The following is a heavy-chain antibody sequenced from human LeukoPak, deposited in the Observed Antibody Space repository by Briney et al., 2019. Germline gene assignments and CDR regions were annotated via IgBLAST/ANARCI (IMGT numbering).Heavy chain of an antibody. J-gene: IGHJ6*02. CDR3: ARVLGISLYYYYGMDV. V-gene: IGHV4-30-2*01. Sequence: SQTLSLTCAVSGGSISSGGYSWSWIRQPPGKGLEWIGYIYHSGSTYYNPSLKSRVTISVDRSKNQLSLKLSSVTAADTAVYYCARVLGISLYYYYGMDVWGQGTTVTVSS. CDR2: IYHSGST. D-gene: IGHD7-27*01. CDR1: GGSISSGGYS.